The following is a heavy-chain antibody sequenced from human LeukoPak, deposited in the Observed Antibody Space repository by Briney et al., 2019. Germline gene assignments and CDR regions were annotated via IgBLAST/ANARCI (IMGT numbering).Heavy chain of an antibody. CDR1: GYTSTSYG. CDR3: ARDQDYGSGSPFDP. D-gene: IGHD3-10*01. V-gene: IGHV1-18*01. Sequence: ASVKVSCTASGYTSTSYGISWVRQAPGQGLEWMGWISAYNGNTNYAQKLQGRVTMTTDTSTSTAYMELRSLRSDDTAVYYCARDQDYGSGSPFDPWGQGTLVTVSS. CDR2: ISAYNGNT. J-gene: IGHJ5*02.